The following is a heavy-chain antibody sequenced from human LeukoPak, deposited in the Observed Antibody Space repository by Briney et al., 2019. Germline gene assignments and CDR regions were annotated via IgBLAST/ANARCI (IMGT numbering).Heavy chain of an antibody. V-gene: IGHV3-48*03. Sequence: GGSLRLSCAASGFTFSAYEMNWVRQAPGKGLEWVSYITADGTNKYDADSVKGRFTISRDNAKYSLYLQMNSLRVDDTAIYYCAREVEWELPDYWGQGTLVTVSS. CDR3: AREVEWELPDY. CDR2: ITADGTNK. J-gene: IGHJ4*02. D-gene: IGHD1-26*01. CDR1: GFTFSAYE.